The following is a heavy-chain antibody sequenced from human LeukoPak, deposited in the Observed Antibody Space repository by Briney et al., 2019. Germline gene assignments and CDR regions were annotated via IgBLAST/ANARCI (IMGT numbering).Heavy chain of an antibody. V-gene: IGHV3-21*01. D-gene: IGHD3-10*01. Sequence: PGGSLRLSCAASGFTLSSYSMNWVRQAPGKGLEWVSSISSSSSYIYYADSVKGRFTISRDNAKNSLYLQMNSLRAEDTAVYYCAVGERGAFDIWGQGTMVTVSS. CDR1: GFTLSSYS. CDR3: AVGERGAFDI. J-gene: IGHJ3*02. CDR2: ISSSSSYI.